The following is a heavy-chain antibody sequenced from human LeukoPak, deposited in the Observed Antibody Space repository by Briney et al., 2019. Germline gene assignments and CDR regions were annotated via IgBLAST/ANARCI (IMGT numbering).Heavy chain of an antibody. CDR1: GLTFNSHS. Sequence: PGGSLRLSCVASGLTFNSHSMSWVRQAPGMGLEWVSVVSTNGDVTFYADSVKGRFTISRDNSKNTLFLQMNSLRAEDTAVYYCAKLSLSGRSQSADYWDQGTLVTVSS. J-gene: IGHJ4*02. D-gene: IGHD3-10*01. CDR3: AKLSLSGRSQSADY. V-gene: IGHV3-23*01. CDR2: VSTNGDVT.